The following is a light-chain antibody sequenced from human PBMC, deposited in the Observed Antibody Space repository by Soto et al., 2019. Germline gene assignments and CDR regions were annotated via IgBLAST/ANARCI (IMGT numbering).Light chain of an antibody. CDR2: KAS. CDR3: QQYNSYPYT. CDR1: QSISSW. V-gene: IGKV1-5*03. Sequence: DIQMTQSPSTLSASVGDRVTITCRASQSISSWLAWYQQKPGQAPKLLIYKASSLESGVPSRFSGSGSGTEVTLTISSLQPDDFATYYCQQYNSYPYTFGQGTKLEIK. J-gene: IGKJ2*01.